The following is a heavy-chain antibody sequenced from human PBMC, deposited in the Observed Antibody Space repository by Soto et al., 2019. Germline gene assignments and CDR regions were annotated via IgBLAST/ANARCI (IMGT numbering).Heavy chain of an antibody. CDR2: IYWDDDK. Sequence: QITLKESGPPLVKPTQTLTLTCTFSGFSFITTGVGVGWVRQSPGKALEWLALIYWDDDKRYSPSLKSRLTSTKDTSKNQVVLSMTNMDPVDTATYYCARADYGDIVFEYWGQGPLVTVSS. CDR3: ARADYGDIVFEY. D-gene: IGHD4-17*01. CDR1: GFSFITTGVG. V-gene: IGHV2-5*02. J-gene: IGHJ4*02.